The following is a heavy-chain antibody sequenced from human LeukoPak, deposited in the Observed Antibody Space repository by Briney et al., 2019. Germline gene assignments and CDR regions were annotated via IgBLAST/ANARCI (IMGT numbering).Heavy chain of an antibody. CDR1: GVSISSSNSY. Sequence: PSETLSLTCTVSGVSISSSNSYWGWIRQPPGKGLEWIGSIYYTGNTYYNASLKSRVTISIDTSKNQISLRLTSVTTTDTAIYYCARQTGSGLFILPGGQGTLVTVSS. V-gene: IGHV4-39*01. J-gene: IGHJ4*02. D-gene: IGHD3/OR15-3a*01. CDR2: IYYTGNT. CDR3: ARQTGSGLFILP.